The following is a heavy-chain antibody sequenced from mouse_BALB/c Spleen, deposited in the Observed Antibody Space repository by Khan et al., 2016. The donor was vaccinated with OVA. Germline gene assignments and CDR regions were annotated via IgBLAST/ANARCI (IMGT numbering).Heavy chain of an antibody. V-gene: IGHV5-6*01. CDR2: ISSGGDYT. D-gene: IGHD4-1*01. J-gene: IGHJ3*01. Sequence: EVQLVESGGDLVKPGGSLKLSCAASGFTFSSHSMSWVRQTPDKRLEWVATISSGGDYTYYPDNVKGRFTISRDNAKNTLYLQMSSLKSEDTAMYYCASHLTGSFAYWGQGTLVTVSA. CDR3: ASHLTGSFAY. CDR1: GFTFSSHS.